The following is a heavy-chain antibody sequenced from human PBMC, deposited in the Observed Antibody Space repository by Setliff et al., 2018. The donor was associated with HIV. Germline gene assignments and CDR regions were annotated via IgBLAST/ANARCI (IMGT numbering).Heavy chain of an antibody. V-gene: IGHV4-4*09. CDR1: GGSISSYY. CDR2: IYTSGTA. CDR3: ARLVVTARGIRDAFDV. J-gene: IGHJ3*01. Sequence: LSLTCTVSGGSISSYYWSWIRQSPGKGLEWIGYIYTSGTANYDPSLQSRVTISLDMSRNQVSLRLSSVTAADTAIYYCARLVVTARGIRDAFDVWGQGAMVTVSS. D-gene: IGHD3-10*01.